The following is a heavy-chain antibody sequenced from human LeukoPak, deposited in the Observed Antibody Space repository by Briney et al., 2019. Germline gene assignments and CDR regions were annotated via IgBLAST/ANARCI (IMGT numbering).Heavy chain of an antibody. J-gene: IGHJ4*02. CDR3: AKCRALWFGELPFDY. V-gene: IGHV4-39*01. Sequence: SETLSLTCTVSGGSISSSSYYWGWIRQPPGKGLEWIGSIYYSGSTYYNPSLKSPVTISVDTSKNQFSLKLSSVTAADTAVYYCAKCRALWFGELPFDYWGQGTLVTVSS. CDR1: GGSISSSSYY. CDR2: IYYSGST. D-gene: IGHD3-10*01.